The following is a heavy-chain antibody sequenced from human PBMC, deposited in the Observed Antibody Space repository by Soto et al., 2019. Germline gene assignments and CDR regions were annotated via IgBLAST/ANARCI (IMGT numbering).Heavy chain of an antibody. CDR2: IIPIFGTA. Sequence: SVKVSCKASGGTFSSYAISWVRQAPGQGLEWMGGIIPIFGTANYAQKFQGRVTITADESTSTAYMELSSLRSEDTAVYYCAKRVTAASTYYYYYGKDVWGQGTTVTVSS. CDR1: GGTFSSYA. D-gene: IGHD2-21*02. J-gene: IGHJ6*02. V-gene: IGHV1-69*13. CDR3: AKRVTAASTYYYYYGKDV.